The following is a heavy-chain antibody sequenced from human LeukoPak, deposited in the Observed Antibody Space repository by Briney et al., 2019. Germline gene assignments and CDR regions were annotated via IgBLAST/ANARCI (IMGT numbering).Heavy chain of an antibody. CDR3: ARSDHSSSLDY. Sequence: ASVKISCKASGYTLTSYYMHWVRQAPGQGLEWMGWINPNSGGTNYAQKFQGRVTMTRDTSISTAYMELSRLRSDDTAVYYCARSDHSSSLDYWGQGTLVTVSS. D-gene: IGHD6-13*01. CDR1: GYTLTSYY. CDR2: INPNSGGT. J-gene: IGHJ4*02. V-gene: IGHV1-2*02.